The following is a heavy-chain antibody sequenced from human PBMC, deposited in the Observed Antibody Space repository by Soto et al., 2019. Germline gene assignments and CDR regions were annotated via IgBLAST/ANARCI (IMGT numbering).Heavy chain of an antibody. J-gene: IGHJ3*02. CDR1: GYTFTSYY. CDR2: INPSGGST. CDR3: ARGGDIVVVVAADAFDI. D-gene: IGHD2-15*01. V-gene: IGHV1-46*01. Sequence: QVQLVQSGAEVKKPGASVKVSCKASGYTFTSYYMHWVRQAPGQGLEWMGIINPSGGSTSYAQKFQGRVTMTRDTSQSTVYMELSSLRSEDTAVYYCARGGDIVVVVAADAFDIWGKGTMVTVSS.